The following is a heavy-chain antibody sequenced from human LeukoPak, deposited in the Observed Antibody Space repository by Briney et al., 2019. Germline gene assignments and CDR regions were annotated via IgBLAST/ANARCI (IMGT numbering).Heavy chain of an antibody. Sequence: ASVKVSCKASGYTFTGYYMHWVRQAPGQGLEWMGWINPNSGGTNYAQKFQSRVTMTRDTSISTAYMELSRLRSDDTAVYYCARVHGDYGYIDYWGQGTLVTVSS. CDR2: INPNSGGT. CDR3: ARVHGDYGYIDY. V-gene: IGHV1-2*02. CDR1: GYTFTGYY. D-gene: IGHD4-17*01. J-gene: IGHJ4*02.